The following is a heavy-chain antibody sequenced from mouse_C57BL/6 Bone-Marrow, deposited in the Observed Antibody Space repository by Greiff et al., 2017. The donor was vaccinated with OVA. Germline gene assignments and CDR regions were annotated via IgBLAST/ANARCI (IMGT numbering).Heavy chain of an antibody. CDR3: TRWGIYYYGIAY. D-gene: IGHD1-1*01. Sequence: VQLQQSGAELVRPGASVTLSCKASGYTFTDYEMHWVKQTPVHGLEWIGAIDPETGGTAYNQKFKGKAILTADKSSSTAYMELRSLTSEDSAVYYCTRWGIYYYGIAYWGQGTLVTVSA. V-gene: IGHV1-15*01. J-gene: IGHJ3*01. CDR2: IDPETGGT. CDR1: GYTFTDYE.